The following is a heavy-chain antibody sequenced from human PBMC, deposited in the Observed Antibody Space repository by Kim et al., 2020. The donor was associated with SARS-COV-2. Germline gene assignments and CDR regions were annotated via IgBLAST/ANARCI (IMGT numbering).Heavy chain of an antibody. D-gene: IGHD3-3*01. CDR3: AKDQRITIFGVVISHFYSMDV. Sequence: GGSLRLSCAASGFTFSSYAMSWVRQAPGKGLEWVSAISGSGGSTYYADSVKGRFTISRDNSKNTLYLQMNSLRAEDTAVYYCAKDQRITIFGVVISHFYSMDVWGQGTTVTVSS. J-gene: IGHJ6*02. CDR2: ISGSGGST. CDR1: GFTFSSYA. V-gene: IGHV3-23*01.